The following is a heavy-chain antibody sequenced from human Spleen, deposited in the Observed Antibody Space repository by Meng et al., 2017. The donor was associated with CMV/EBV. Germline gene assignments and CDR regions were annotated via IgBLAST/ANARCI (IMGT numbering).Heavy chain of an antibody. CDR1: GTSFSDYS. CDR2: INHRGST. V-gene: IGHV4-34*01. D-gene: IGHD3-10*01. Sequence: SQTLSLTCAVYGTSFSDYSWTWIRHSPRKGLEWIGQINHRGSTNFNPSLMGRVTMSVDSSKEQFSLRLTSVTAADTAVYYCARVADRFGEPSRFDYWGQGTLVTVSS. CDR3: ARVADRFGEPSRFDY. J-gene: IGHJ4*02.